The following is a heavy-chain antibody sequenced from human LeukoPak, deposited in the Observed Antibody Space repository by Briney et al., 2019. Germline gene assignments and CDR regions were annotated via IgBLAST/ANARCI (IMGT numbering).Heavy chain of an antibody. CDR2: IKQDGSEK. J-gene: IGHJ4*02. Sequence: GGSLRLSCAASGFTFSSYWVSWVRQAPGKGLEWVANIKQDGSEKYYVDSVKGRFTISRDNAKNSLYLQMSSLRAEDTAVYYCARQKQWLAVYYFDYWGQGTLVTVSS. CDR1: GFTFSSYW. V-gene: IGHV3-7*01. D-gene: IGHD6-19*01. CDR3: ARQKQWLAVYYFDY.